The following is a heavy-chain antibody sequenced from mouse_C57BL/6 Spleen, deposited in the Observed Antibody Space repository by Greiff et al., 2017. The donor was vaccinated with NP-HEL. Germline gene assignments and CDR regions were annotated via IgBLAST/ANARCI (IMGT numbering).Heavy chain of an antibody. CDR3: ARFIDYYGSSYGYFDV. CDR2: ISDGGSYT. D-gene: IGHD1-1*01. Sequence: EVMLVESGGGLVKPGGSLKLSCAASGFTFSSYAMSWVRQTPEKRLEWVATISDGGSYTYYPDNVKGRFTISRDNAKNNLYLQMSHLKSEDTAMYYCARFIDYYGSSYGYFDVWGTGTTVTVSS. CDR1: GFTFSSYA. J-gene: IGHJ1*03. V-gene: IGHV5-4*03.